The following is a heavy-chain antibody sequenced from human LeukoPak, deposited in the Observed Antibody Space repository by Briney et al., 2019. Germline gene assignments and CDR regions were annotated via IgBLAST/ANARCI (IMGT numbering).Heavy chain of an antibody. CDR1: GGSFSGYY. V-gene: IGHV4-34*01. CDR3: ARAARQGFTMIVVPFFYFDL. Sequence: SETLSLTCAVYGGSFSGYYWSWIRQPPGKGLEWIGEINHRGSTNYNPSLKSRVTISVDTSKNQFSLKLSSVTAADSAVYYCARAARQGFTMIVVPFFYFDLWGRGTLVTVSS. D-gene: IGHD3-22*01. J-gene: IGHJ2*01. CDR2: INHRGST.